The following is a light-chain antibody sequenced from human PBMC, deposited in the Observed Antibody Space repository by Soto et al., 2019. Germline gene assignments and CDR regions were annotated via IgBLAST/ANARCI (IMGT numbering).Light chain of an antibody. CDR1: RNIKTS. Sequence: DIQMTKSTSSVSASVGDRVTISCRSSRNIKTSLAWYQQRPGKGPELLIYDASTLQSGVPSRISGSGSGTEFTLTISRMQPEDFAKFFCQQINSFPHTFGGGTKVDIK. CDR3: QQINSFPHT. CDR2: DAS. V-gene: IGKV1-12*01. J-gene: IGKJ4*01.